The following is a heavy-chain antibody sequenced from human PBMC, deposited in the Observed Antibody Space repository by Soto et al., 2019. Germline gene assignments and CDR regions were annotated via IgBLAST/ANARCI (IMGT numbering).Heavy chain of an antibody. V-gene: IGHV3-7*03. Sequence: GGSLRLSCAATGFTFLSYWMSWVRQAPGTGLEWVANIKQDGSEKYYVDSVKGRFTISRDNAKNSLYLQMNSLRAEDTAVYYSATALLTVTHSYSGIEHLGQRTPVT. J-gene: IGHJ6*02. D-gene: IGHD4-4*01. CDR3: ATALLTVTHSYSGIEH. CDR1: GFTFLSYW. CDR2: IKQDGSEK.